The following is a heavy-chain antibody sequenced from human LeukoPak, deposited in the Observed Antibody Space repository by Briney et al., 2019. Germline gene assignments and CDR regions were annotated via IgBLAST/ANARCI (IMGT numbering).Heavy chain of an antibody. J-gene: IGHJ4*02. D-gene: IGHD1-26*01. Sequence: QSGGSLRLSCAASGFTFSNAWMTWVRQAPGKGLVWVSRINSDGSSTSYADSVKGRFTTSRDNAKNTVYLQMNSLRVEDTAVYYCVVPGSPFDYGGQGTLVTVSS. CDR1: GFTFSNAW. V-gene: IGHV3-74*01. CDR2: INSDGSST. CDR3: VVPGSPFDY.